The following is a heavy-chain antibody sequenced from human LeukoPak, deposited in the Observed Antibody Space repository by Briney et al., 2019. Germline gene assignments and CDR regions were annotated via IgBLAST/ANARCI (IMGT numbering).Heavy chain of an antibody. CDR3: ARASRRVATELGY. J-gene: IGHJ4*02. D-gene: IGHD5-12*01. V-gene: IGHV1-2*02. Sequence: FQGRVTMTRDTSISTAYMELSRLRSDDTAVYYCARASRRVATELGYWGQGTLVTVSS.